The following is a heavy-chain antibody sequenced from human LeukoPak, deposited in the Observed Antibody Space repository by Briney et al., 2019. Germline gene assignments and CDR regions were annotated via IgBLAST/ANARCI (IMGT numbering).Heavy chain of an antibody. CDR2: IRYDGSNK. Sequence: PGGSLRLSCAASGFTFSSYGMHWVRQAPGKGLEWVAFIRYDGSNKYYADSVKGRFTISRDNSKNTLYLQMNSLRAEDTAVYYCARSFHYGSGRKGYNWFDPWGQGTLVTVSS. CDR1: GFTFSSYG. D-gene: IGHD3-10*01. J-gene: IGHJ5*02. V-gene: IGHV3-30*02. CDR3: ARSFHYGSGRKGYNWFDP.